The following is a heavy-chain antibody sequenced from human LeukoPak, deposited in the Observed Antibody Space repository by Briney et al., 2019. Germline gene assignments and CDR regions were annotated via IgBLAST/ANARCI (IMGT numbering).Heavy chain of an antibody. D-gene: IGHD2-15*01. CDR3: AILMLAAPFDY. CDR1: GGTFSSYA. V-gene: IGHV1-69*10. Sequence: SVKVSCKASGGTFSSYAISWVRQAPGQGLEWMGGIIPILGIANYAQKFQGRATITADKSTSTAYMELSSLRSEDTAVYYCAILMLAAPFDYWGQGTLVTVSS. CDR2: IIPILGIA. J-gene: IGHJ4*02.